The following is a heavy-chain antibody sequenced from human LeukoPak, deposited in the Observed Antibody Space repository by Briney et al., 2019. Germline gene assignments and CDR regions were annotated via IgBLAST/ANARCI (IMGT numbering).Heavy chain of an antibody. CDR3: AKFGEVREVKY. D-gene: IGHD3-10*01. Sequence: GGSLRLSCAVSGFTVSGNYMSWVRQAPGKGLEWVSLIYSGGTTYYADSVKGRFTISRDNSKNTLYLQMNSLRAEDTAVYYCAKFGEVREVKYWGQGTLVTVSS. J-gene: IGHJ4*02. V-gene: IGHV3-53*01. CDR1: GFTVSGNY. CDR2: IYSGGTT.